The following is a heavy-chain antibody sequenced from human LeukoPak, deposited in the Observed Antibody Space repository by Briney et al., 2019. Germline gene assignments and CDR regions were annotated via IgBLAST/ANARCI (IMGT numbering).Heavy chain of an antibody. V-gene: IGHV3-7*01. CDR2: IKTDGREK. CDR3: ARDVSVSGMDV. Sequence: GGSLRLSCAASGFTFSNYWMSWVRQAPGKGLEWVANIKTDGREKYYVDSVKGRFTISRDNPKNSLYLQMNSLRAEDTAIYYCARDVSVSGMDVWGQGTTVTVSS. D-gene: IGHD5/OR15-5a*01. CDR1: GFTFSNYW. J-gene: IGHJ6*02.